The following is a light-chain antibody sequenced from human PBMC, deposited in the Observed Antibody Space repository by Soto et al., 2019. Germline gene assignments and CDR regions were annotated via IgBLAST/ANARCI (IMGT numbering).Light chain of an antibody. J-gene: IGLJ1*01. CDR1: SSDIGNYNF. CDR2: EVS. CDR3: SSYAGSNTYV. Sequence: QSVLTQPPSASGSPGQSVAVSCTGTSSDIGNYNFVSWYQQHPGKAPKLMIYEVSKRPSGVPDRFSGSKSGNTASLTVSGLQAEDEADYYCSSYAGSNTYVFGTGTK. V-gene: IGLV2-8*01.